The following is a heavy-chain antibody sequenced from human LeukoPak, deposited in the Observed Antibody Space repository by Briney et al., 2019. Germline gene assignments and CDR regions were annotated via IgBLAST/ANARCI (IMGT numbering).Heavy chain of an antibody. J-gene: IGHJ4*02. V-gene: IGHV1-2*02. CDR3: ARSSGYDPAMGYGEY. CDR2: INANSGGI. CDR1: GYTFTGYY. D-gene: IGHD5-12*01. Sequence: ASVKVSCKASGYTFTGYYMHWLRQAPGQGLEWMGWINANSGGINYAQKFQGRVTMTRDTSISTAYMELSRLRSDDTAVYYCARSSGYDPAMGYGEYWGQGTLVSVSS.